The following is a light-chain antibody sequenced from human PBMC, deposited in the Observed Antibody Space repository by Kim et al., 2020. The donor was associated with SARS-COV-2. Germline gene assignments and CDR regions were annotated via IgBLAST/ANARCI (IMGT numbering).Light chain of an antibody. Sequence: PAPISCQSGQSPLQTDGKTALYWYLQKPGQPPQLLIYEVSNLFSGVSERFSGSGSGTEFTLTISRVEPDDVGFYYCMQTVQLPLTFGGGTKVDIK. CDR1: QSPLQTDGKTA. CDR3: MQTVQLPLT. J-gene: IGKJ4*01. CDR2: EVS. V-gene: IGKV2D-29*01.